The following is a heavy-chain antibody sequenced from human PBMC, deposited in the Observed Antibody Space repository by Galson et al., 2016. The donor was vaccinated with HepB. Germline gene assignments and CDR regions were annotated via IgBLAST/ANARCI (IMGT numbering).Heavy chain of an antibody. Sequence: SLRLSCAASGFSFSNYDMYWVRQAPGKGLEWVSSIYTAGDTYYEDSVEGRFTVSRENAKDSLYLHMNSLRAGDTAVYYCVRGSYNSDRYRTSAYDFGLDVWGKGTPVTVSS. CDR1: GFSFSNYD. D-gene: IGHD6-19*01. J-gene: IGHJ6*04. CDR3: VRGSYNSDRYRTSAYDFGLDV. V-gene: IGHV3-13*01. CDR2: IYTAGDT.